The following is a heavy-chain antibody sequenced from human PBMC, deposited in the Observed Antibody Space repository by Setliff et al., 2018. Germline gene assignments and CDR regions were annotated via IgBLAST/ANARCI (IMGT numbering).Heavy chain of an antibody. Sequence: GGSLRLSCAASGFTFPTYWMTWVRQAPGKGLEWVANIKGDESEKYYVDSVKGRFTISRDNAKNSLYLQMNSLGAEDTALYYCARAHRYFSDTSGYFYDQGRSAFDVWGQGTMVTVSS. CDR3: ARAHRYFSDTSGYFYDQGRSAFDV. CDR1: GFTFPTYW. D-gene: IGHD3-22*01. J-gene: IGHJ3*01. CDR2: IKGDESEK. V-gene: IGHV3-7*03.